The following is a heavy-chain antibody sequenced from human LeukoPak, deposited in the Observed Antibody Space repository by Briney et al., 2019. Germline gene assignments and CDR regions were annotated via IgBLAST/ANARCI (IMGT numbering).Heavy chain of an antibody. D-gene: IGHD2-2*01. CDR3: ARVSTSCYEFDY. Sequence: GASLRVSSKASGYTFTTYGISWGRQAPGQRLEWMGWISAYNGNTNSTQKLQGRGTMTTDTSPSTAYMELRSLRSDDTAVYYCARVSTSCYEFDYWGQGTLVTVSS. V-gene: IGHV1-18*04. CDR2: ISAYNGNT. CDR1: GYTFTTYG. J-gene: IGHJ4*02.